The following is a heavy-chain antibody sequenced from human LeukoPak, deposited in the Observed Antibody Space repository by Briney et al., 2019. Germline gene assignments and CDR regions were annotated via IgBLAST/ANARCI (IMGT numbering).Heavy chain of an antibody. CDR2: FDPEDGET. D-gene: IGHD3-3*01. J-gene: IGHJ4*02. CDR3: ATAAPSDRHIANAGVVMLFDY. V-gene: IGHV1-24*01. Sequence: ASVKVSCKVSGYTLTELSMHWVRQAPGKGLEWMGGFDPEDGETIYAQKFQGRVTMTEDTSTDTAYMELSSLRSGDTAVYYCATAAPSDRHIANAGVVMLFDYWDQGTLVTVSS. CDR1: GYTLTELS.